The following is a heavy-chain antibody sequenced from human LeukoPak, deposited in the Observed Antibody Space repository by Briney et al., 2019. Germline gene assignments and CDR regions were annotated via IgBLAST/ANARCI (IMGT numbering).Heavy chain of an antibody. CDR3: ARAGGSIAVAGHDAFDI. Sequence: PGGSLRLSCAASGFTFSGYGMHWVRQAPGKGLEWVAVIWYDGSNKYYADSVKGRFTISRDNSKNTLYLQMNSLRAEDTAVYYCARAGGSIAVAGHDAFDIWGQGTMVTVSS. CDR1: GFTFSGYG. CDR2: IWYDGSNK. J-gene: IGHJ3*02. V-gene: IGHV3-33*01. D-gene: IGHD6-19*01.